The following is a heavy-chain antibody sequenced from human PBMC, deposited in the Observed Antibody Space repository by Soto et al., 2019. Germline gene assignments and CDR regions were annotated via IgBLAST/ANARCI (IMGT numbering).Heavy chain of an antibody. CDR3: ARYSGASSSWGRYYYYGMDV. J-gene: IGHJ6*02. V-gene: IGHV3-53*01. CDR2: IYSGGST. Sequence: GGSLRLSCAASGFIFGNAWINWVRQAPGKGLEWVSVIYSGGSTYYADSVKGRFTISRDNSKNTLYLQMNSLRAEDTAVYYCARYSGASSSWGRYYYYGMDVWGQGTTVTVSS. CDR1: GFIFGNAW. D-gene: IGHD6-6*01.